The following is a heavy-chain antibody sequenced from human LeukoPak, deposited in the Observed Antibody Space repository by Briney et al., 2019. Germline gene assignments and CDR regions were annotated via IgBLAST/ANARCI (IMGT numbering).Heavy chain of an antibody. V-gene: IGHV4-59*01. J-gene: IGHJ4*02. CDR1: GGSISTYY. CDR3: ARDHSLTHDASYYFDY. Sequence: SETLSLTCTVSGGSISTYYWSWIRQPPGKGLEWIGYIYYSGSTNYNPSLKSRVTISVDTSKNQFSQKLSSVTAADTAVYYCARDHSLTHDASYYFDYWGQGTLVTVSS. CDR2: IYYSGST. D-gene: IGHD4/OR15-4a*01.